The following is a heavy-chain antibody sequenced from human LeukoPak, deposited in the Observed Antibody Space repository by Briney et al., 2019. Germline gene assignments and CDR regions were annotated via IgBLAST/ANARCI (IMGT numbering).Heavy chain of an antibody. V-gene: IGHV3-11*06. CDR2: ISSRSSYT. Sequence: GGSLRLSCAASGFTFSDYYMSWIRQAPGKGLEWVSYISSRSSYTKYADSVKGRLTISRDNAKNSLFLQMSSLRAEDTAVYYCARTTYGDYWGQGTLVTVSS. D-gene: IGHD1-1*01. CDR1: GFTFSDYY. CDR3: ARTTYGDY. J-gene: IGHJ4*02.